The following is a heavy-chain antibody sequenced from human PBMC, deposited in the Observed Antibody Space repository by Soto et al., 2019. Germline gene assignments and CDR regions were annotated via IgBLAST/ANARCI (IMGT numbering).Heavy chain of an antibody. CDR2: IKQDGSEK. V-gene: IGHV3-7*03. D-gene: IGHD3-22*01. Sequence: LRLSCAASGFIFSSYWMNWVRQAPGKGLEWVADIKQDGSEKYYVDSVKGRFTISRDNAKNSLYLQMNSLRAEDTAVYHCASEDFYDGSGYPGGGYYYGMDVWGQGTTVTVSS. CDR3: ASEDFYDGSGYPGGGYYYGMDV. J-gene: IGHJ6*02. CDR1: GFIFSSYW.